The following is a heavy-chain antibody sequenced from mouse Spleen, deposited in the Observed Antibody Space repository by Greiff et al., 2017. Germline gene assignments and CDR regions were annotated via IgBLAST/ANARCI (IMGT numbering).Heavy chain of an antibody. V-gene: IGHV5-17*01. D-gene: IGHD3-3*01. Sequence: EVQLVQSGAGLVKPGGSLKLSCTASGYTFSDYGMHWVRQAPEKGLEWVAYISPGSSTIYYTDTVKGQFTLTIDNATNTVYMHITSLKSEDSAVYYCARWSRGDGFDYWGQGTMVTVSA. CDR3: ARWSRGDGFDY. CDR1: GYTFSDYG. CDR2: ISPGSSTI. J-gene: IGHJ3*01.